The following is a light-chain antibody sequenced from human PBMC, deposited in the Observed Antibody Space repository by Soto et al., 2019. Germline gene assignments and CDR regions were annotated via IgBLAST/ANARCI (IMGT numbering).Light chain of an antibody. CDR3: RHSNTKPRT. J-gene: IGKJ4*01. CDR2: GAA. Sequence: ATLCLSRWAPAPLSSRASQSVGGDLAGYQQKPGQAPRLLIFGAATGAAGSTARFSGSGCWRQNTAFISSLLADDFFVYYCRHSNTKPRTFGGGTKVDIK. CDR1: QSVGGD. V-gene: IGKV3-15*01.